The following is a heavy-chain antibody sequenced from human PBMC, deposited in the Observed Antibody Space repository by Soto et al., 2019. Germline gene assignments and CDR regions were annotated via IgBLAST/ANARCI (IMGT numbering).Heavy chain of an antibody. CDR3: SEVATGEGYYYYGMDV. J-gene: IGHJ6*02. CDR1: GFTFGDYA. Sequence: GGSLRLSCTASGFTFGDYAMSWVRQAPGKGLEWVGFIGSKAYGGTTEYAASVKGRFTISRDDSKSIAYLQMNSLKTEDTAVYYCSEVATGEGYYYYGMDVWGQGTTVTVSS. V-gene: IGHV3-49*04. CDR2: IGSKAYGGTT. D-gene: IGHD5-12*01.